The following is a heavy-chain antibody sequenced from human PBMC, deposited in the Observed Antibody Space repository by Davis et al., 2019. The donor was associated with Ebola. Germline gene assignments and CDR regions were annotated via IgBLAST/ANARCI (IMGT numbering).Heavy chain of an antibody. Sequence: MPSETLSPTCTVSGGSVSSGSYYWSWIRQPPGKGLEWIGYIYYSGSTNYNPSLKSRVTISVDTSKNQFSLKLSSVTAADTAVYYCARRVGAIHFDYWGQGTLVTVSS. CDR3: ARRVGAIHFDY. D-gene: IGHD1-26*01. V-gene: IGHV4-61*01. CDR2: IYYSGST. CDR1: GGSVSSGSYY. J-gene: IGHJ4*02.